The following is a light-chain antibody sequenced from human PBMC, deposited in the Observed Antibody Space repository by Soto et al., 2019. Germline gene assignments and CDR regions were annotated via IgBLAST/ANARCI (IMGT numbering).Light chain of an antibody. CDR3: QQYTTYWT. CDR2: DAS. J-gene: IGKJ1*01. V-gene: IGKV1-5*01. CDR1: QGISRW. Sequence: QMTQSPSTLSASLGDRVTITCRDSQGISRWLAWYQQRPGKAPKLLIYDASTLHSGVSSRFSGSGSGTEFTLTISSLQPNDSATYYCQQYTTYWTFGQGTKVDIK.